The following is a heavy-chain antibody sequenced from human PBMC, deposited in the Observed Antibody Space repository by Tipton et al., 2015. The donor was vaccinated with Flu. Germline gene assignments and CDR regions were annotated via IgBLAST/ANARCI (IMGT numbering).Heavy chain of an antibody. CDR1: GDSLRSDYY. J-gene: IGHJ5*01. Sequence: TLSLTCAVSGDSLRSDYYWGWIRQPPGKGLEWIGNIYYTGNTYYNPSLKSRVTISVDRSKNQFSLKVTSVTAADTAVYFCARRTFSNYVSEPKNWFDFWGQGTLVTVSS. V-gene: IGHV4-38-2*01. CDR3: ARRTFSNYVSEPKNWFDF. CDR2: IYYTGNT. D-gene: IGHD4-11*01.